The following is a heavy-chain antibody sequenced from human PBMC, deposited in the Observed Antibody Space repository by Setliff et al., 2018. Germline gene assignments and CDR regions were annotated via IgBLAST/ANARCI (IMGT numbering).Heavy chain of an antibody. J-gene: IGHJ2*01. CDR3: TAWRSVVVIATQRWYFDL. CDR2: IYTSGST. D-gene: IGHD2-21*01. Sequence: SETLSLTCTVSGGSISSGSYYWSWIRQPAGKGLEWIGHIYTSGSTNYNPSLKSRVTISVDTSKNQFSLKLSSVTAADTAVYYCTAWRSVVVIATQRWYFDLWGRGTLVTVSS. CDR1: GGSISSGSYY. V-gene: IGHV4-61*09.